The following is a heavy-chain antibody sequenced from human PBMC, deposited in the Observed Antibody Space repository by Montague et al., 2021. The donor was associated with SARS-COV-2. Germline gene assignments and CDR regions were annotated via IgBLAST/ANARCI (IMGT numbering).Heavy chain of an antibody. CDR2: INHSGST. D-gene: IGHD2-15*01. Sequence: SETLSLTCAVYGGSFSGYYWSWIRQPPGKGLEWIGEINHSGSTNHNPSLKSRVTISVDTSKNQFSLKLSSVTAADTAVYYCARGSVDIVVVVAATPPYFNDWGQGTLVTVSS. CDR1: GGSFSGYY. V-gene: IGHV4-34*01. CDR3: ARGSVDIVVVVAATPPYFND. J-gene: IGHJ4*02.